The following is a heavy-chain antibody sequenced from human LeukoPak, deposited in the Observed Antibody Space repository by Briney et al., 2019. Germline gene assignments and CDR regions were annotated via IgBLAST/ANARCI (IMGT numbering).Heavy chain of an antibody. J-gene: IGHJ6*02. CDR1: GGSISPYY. CDR3: ARGGNYYYHGMDV. D-gene: IGHD1-14*01. Sequence: SETLSLTCTVSGGSISPYYWSWNRQPPGKGLEWIGYVSHSGSTNYNLSLGSRVTISVDTSKNQFSLKLTSVTAADTAVYFCARGGNYYYHGMDVWGQGTTVTVSS. V-gene: IGHV4-59*01. CDR2: VSHSGST.